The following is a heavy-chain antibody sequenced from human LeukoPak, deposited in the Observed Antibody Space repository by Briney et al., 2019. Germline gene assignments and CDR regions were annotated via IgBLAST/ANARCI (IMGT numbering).Heavy chain of an antibody. CDR1: GASITSGFYY. V-gene: IGHV4-30-4*01. D-gene: IGHD4-17*01. CDR3: ARDNDDGDYVGWFDP. J-gene: IGHJ5*02. Sequence: PSPTLSLTCTVSGASITSGFYYWSWLRQSPGKGLEWIGYIYYSGTTYYSPSLKSRLTISLDTSKDHLSLKLTSVTAADTAIYYCARDNDDGDYVGWFDPWGQGTLVTVSS. CDR2: IYYSGTT.